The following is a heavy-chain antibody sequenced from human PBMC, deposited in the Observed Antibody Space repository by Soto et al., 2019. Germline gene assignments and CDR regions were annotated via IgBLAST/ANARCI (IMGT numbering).Heavy chain of an antibody. CDR1: GFTFSGSA. CDR3: TRPGYSSSSRYYYYYGMDV. V-gene: IGHV3-73*01. D-gene: IGHD6-6*01. J-gene: IGHJ6*02. CDR2: IRSKANSYAT. Sequence: GGSLRLSCAASGFTFSGSAMHWVRQASGKGLEWVGRIRSKANSYATAYAASVKGRFTISRDDSKNTAYLQMNSLKTEDTAVYYCTRPGYSSSSRYYYYYGMDVWGQGTTVTVSS.